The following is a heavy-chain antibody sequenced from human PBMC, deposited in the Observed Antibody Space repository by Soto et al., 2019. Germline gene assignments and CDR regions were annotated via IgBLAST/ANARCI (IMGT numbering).Heavy chain of an antibody. CDR2: ISYDGSNK. CDR3: ARGSSSCSSPDYYYGMDV. CDR1: GFTFSSYA. J-gene: IGHJ6*02. V-gene: IGHV3-30-3*01. D-gene: IGHD6-13*01. Sequence: QVQLVESGGGVVQPGRSLRLSCAASGFTFSSYAMHWVRQAPGKGLEWVAVISYDGSNKYYADSVKGRFTISRDNSKNTLYLQMNSLRAEDTAVYYCARGSSSCSSPDYYYGMDVWGQGTTVTVSS.